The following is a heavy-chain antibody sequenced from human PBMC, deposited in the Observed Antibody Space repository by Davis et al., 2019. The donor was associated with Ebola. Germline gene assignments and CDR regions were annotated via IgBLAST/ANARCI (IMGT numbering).Heavy chain of an antibody. V-gene: IGHV6-1*01. D-gene: IGHD1-26*01. J-gene: IGHJ6*02. CDR3: VRGWGRTGLGV. CDR1: GDSVSSGG. CDR2: TYYTSKWFN. Sequence: PSETLSLTCAISGDSVSSGGWNWVRQSPSRGLEWLGRTYYTSKWFNDYAVSVKGRITVNADTSKNQFSLQLNSVTPEDTAVYYCVRGWGRTGLGVWGQGTTVTVSS.